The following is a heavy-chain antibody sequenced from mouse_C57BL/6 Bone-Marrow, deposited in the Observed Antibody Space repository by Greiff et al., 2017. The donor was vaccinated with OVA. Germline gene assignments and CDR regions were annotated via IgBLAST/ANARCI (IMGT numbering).Heavy chain of an antibody. CDR3: ARIYDYDVAYYAMDY. J-gene: IGHJ4*01. CDR1: GYTFTSYG. CDR2: IYPRSGNT. Sequence: QVQLQQSGAELARPGASVKLSCKASGYTFTSYGISWVKQRTGQGLEWIGEIYPRSGNTYYNEKFKGKATLTADKSSSTAYMELRSLTSEDAAVYFCARIYDYDVAYYAMDYWGQGTSVTVSS. D-gene: IGHD2-4*01. V-gene: IGHV1-81*01.